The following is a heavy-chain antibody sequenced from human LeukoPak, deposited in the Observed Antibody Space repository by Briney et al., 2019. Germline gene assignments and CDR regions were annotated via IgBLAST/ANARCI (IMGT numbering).Heavy chain of an antibody. V-gene: IGHV1-8*01. CDR1: GYTFTSYD. D-gene: IGHD3-16*02. Sequence: ASVKVSCKPSGYTFTSYDINWVRQATGQGPEWMGWMNPNSGNTGSAQRFQGRVTMTRDTSISTAYMELSSLRSEDTAVYYCARGPLVRLPSSFDPWGQGTLVTVSS. J-gene: IGHJ5*02. CDR3: ARGPLVRLPSSFDP. CDR2: MNPNSGNT.